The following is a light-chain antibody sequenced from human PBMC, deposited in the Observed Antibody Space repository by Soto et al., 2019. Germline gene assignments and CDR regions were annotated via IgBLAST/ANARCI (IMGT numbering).Light chain of an antibody. CDR2: GAS. V-gene: IGKV3-20*01. Sequence: EIVLTQSPGTLSLSSGERATLSCRASQIVRSNYLAWYQQKPGQAPRLLIYGASSRATGIPDRFGGGGSGTDFTLTISRLEPEDFALYYCQKYASSPLTFGGGTKVEIK. J-gene: IGKJ4*01. CDR3: QKYASSPLT. CDR1: QIVRSNY.